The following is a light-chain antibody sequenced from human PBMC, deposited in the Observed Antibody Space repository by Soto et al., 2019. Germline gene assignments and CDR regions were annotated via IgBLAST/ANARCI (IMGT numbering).Light chain of an antibody. V-gene: IGKV3-15*01. CDR3: QQANSLSLT. Sequence: EIVMTQSPATLSVSPGERAILSCRASQSVSTSLAWYQKKPGQAPKLLIFGASTRATGIPARFSGSGSGTEFTLTISSLQSEDLATYYCQQANSLSLTFGGGTKVEIK. CDR2: GAS. J-gene: IGKJ4*01. CDR1: QSVSTS.